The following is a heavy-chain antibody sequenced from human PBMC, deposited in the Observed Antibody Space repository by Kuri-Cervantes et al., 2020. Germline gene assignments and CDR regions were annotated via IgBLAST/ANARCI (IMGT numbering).Heavy chain of an antibody. CDR3: ARDLGWTFDY. V-gene: IGHV3-21*01. Sequence: GESLKISCAASGFTFSSYSMNWVRQAPGKGLECVSSISSSSSYIYYADSVKGRFTISRDNAKNSLYLQMNSLRAEDTAVYYCARDLGWTFDYWGQGTLVTVPS. J-gene: IGHJ4*02. CDR2: ISSSSSYI. D-gene: IGHD3/OR15-3a*01. CDR1: GFTFSSYS.